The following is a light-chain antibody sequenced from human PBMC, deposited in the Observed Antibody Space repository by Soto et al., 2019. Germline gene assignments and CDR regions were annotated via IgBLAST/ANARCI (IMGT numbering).Light chain of an antibody. Sequence: EIVLTQSPGTLSLSPGERATLSCRSSQSVSSSYLAWYQQKPGQAPSLLIHGVSTRATGIPDRFSGSGSGTDFTLTISRLEPEDFAVYYCQQYVTSPYIFGQGTKLEIK. J-gene: IGKJ2*01. CDR1: QSVSSSY. CDR3: QQYVTSPYI. V-gene: IGKV3-20*01. CDR2: GVS.